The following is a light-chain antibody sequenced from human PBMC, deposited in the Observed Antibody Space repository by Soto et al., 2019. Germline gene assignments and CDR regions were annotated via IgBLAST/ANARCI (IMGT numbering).Light chain of an antibody. CDR2: DAS. Sequence: EIVLTQSPDTLSLSPGERAILSCRASQSVGSNLAWYQHKPGQAPRLLIYDASKRATGLPARFSGSGSGTDFTLTISSLEPEDFAVYFCQQRSKWPVTFGPGTTVDIK. CDR3: QQRSKWPVT. CDR1: QSVGSN. V-gene: IGKV3-11*01. J-gene: IGKJ3*01.